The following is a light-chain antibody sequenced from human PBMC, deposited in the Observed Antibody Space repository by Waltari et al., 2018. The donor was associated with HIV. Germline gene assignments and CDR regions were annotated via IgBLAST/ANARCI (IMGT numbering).Light chain of an antibody. Sequence: QSALTEPASVSGFPGQSITISCTGTGSDIGGYVAWYQQHPGQAPKLIVLDVNERPSGISSHFSGSKSGSTASLTISGLRTDDEADYFCSSSRGTIVLFGGGDQSDRP. CDR3: SSSRGTIVL. V-gene: IGLV2-14*03. CDR2: DVN. J-gene: IGLJ3*02. CDR1: GSDIGGY.